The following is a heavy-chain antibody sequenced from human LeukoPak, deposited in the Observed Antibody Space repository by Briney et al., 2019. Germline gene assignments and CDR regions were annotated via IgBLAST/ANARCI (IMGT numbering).Heavy chain of an antibody. D-gene: IGHD6-13*01. Sequence: SETLSLTCTVSGGSISSSSYYWGWIRQPPGKGLEWIGSIYYSGSTYYNPSLKSRVTISVDTSKNQFSLKLSSVTAADTAVYYCARDTQGSSLSFDYWGQGALVTVSS. CDR2: IYYSGST. J-gene: IGHJ4*02. V-gene: IGHV4-39*07. CDR3: ARDTQGSSLSFDY. CDR1: GGSISSSSYY.